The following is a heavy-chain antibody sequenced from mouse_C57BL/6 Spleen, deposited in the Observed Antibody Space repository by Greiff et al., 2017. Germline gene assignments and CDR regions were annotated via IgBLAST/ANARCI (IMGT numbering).Heavy chain of an antibody. CDR3: ARGNYYGSSYDY. Sequence: QVQLQQSGAELVRPGTSVKVSCKASGYAFTNYLIAWVKQRPGQGLEWIGVINPGSGGTNYNEKFKGKAPLTADKSSSTAYMQLSSLTSEDSAVYFCARGNYYGSSYDYWGQGTTRTVSS. D-gene: IGHD1-1*01. J-gene: IGHJ2*01. V-gene: IGHV1-54*01. CDR1: GYAFTNYL. CDR2: INPGSGGT.